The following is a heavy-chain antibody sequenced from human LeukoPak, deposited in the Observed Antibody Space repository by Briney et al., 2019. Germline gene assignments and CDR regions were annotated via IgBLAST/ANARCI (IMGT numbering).Heavy chain of an antibody. CDR2: ISAYNGNT. CDR1: GYTFTSYG. V-gene: IGHV1-18*01. CDR3: ARGGRIAVAEYYFDY. J-gene: IGHJ4*02. Sequence: ASVKVSCKASGYTFTSYGISWVRQAPGQGLEWMAWISAYNGNTNYAQKLQGRVTMTTDTSTSTAYMELRSLRSDDTAVYYCARGGRIAVAEYYFDYWGQGTLVTVSS. D-gene: IGHD6-19*01.